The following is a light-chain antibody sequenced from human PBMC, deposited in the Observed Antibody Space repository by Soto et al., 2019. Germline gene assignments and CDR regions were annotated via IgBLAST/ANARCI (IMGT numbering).Light chain of an antibody. CDR1: QGISNS. Sequence: DIQMTQSPSSLSASVGDRVTITCRASQGISNSLAWYRQKPGKVPKVLIYDASTLHSGVPSRFSGSGSGTDFTLTINNFQPEDAATYYCQMYFTAPETFGQGTKVEVK. CDR2: DAS. CDR3: QMYFTAPET. V-gene: IGKV1-27*01. J-gene: IGKJ1*01.